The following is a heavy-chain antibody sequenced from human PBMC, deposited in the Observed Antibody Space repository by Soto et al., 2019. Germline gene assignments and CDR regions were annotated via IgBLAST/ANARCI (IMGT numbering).Heavy chain of an antibody. V-gene: IGHV1-69*01. J-gene: IGHJ6*02. Sequence: QVQLVQSGAEVKKPGSSVKVSCKASGGTFSSYAISWVRQAPGQGLEWMGGIIPISDTTNYAQKFQGRVTINADESTSTAYMELSSLRSEDTAVYYWARSQGSSTSLEIYYYYYYGMDVWGQGTTVTVSS. CDR2: IIPISDTT. D-gene: IGHD2-2*01. CDR1: GGTFSSYA. CDR3: ARSQGSSTSLEIYYYYYYGMDV.